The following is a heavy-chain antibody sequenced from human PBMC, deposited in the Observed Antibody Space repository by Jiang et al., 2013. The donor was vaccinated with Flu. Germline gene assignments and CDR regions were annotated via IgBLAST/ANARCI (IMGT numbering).Heavy chain of an antibody. CDR3: AKAPNSAWHVFDY. J-gene: IGHJ4*02. V-gene: IGHV3-30*18. Sequence: VQLVESGGGVVQPGRSLRLSCAASGFTFSTFSMHWLRQAPGKGLEWVAIISYDGSNKYYTDSVKGRFTISRDNSKNTLYLQMNSLRPEDTAVYYCAKAPNSAWHVFDYWGQGTLVTVSS. D-gene: IGHD6-19*01. CDR2: ISYDGSNK. CDR1: GFTFSTFS.